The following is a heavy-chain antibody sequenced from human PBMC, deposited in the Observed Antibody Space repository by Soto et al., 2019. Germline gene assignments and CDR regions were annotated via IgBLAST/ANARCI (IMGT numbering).Heavy chain of an antibody. CDR3: ARDWGSSGWPN. J-gene: IGHJ4*02. D-gene: IGHD6-19*01. V-gene: IGHV4-31*03. Sequence: SDTLSLTCTVSGHSLSSGGYYWSWIRQHPGKGLEWVGYIYFTGSTLYNPSLKSRLAMSLDTSKNQFSLKLGSVTAADTAIYYCARDWGSSGWPNWGPGTLVTVSS. CDR1: GHSLSSGGYY. CDR2: IYFTGST.